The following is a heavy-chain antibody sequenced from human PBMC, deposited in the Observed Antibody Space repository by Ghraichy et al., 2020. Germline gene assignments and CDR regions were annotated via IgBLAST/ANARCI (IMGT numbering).Heavy chain of an antibody. CDR1: GFTFSDYA. CDR3: VKARDYFDY. J-gene: IGHJ4*02. Sequence: GGSLRLSCSASGFTFSDYAMQWVRQAPGKGLEHVSAISSHGKSTHYADSVKGRFTISRDNSKNTLYLQMSSLRTEDTAVYYCVKARDYFDYWGQGTLVTVSS. V-gene: IGHV3-64D*06. CDR2: ISSHGKST.